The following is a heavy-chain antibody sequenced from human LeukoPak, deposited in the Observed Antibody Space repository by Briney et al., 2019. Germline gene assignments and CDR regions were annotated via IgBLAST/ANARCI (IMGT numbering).Heavy chain of an antibody. CDR1: GGSLSTYY. V-gene: IGHV4-59*01. CDR2: IDYRGST. CDR3: ARSRSGYSYDHAAFEI. D-gene: IGHD5-18*01. Sequence: SETLSLTCTVSGGSLSTYYWSWLRQPPGKGLEWIAYIDYRGSTTYNPSLRSRVTISVDTSRNQFSLKLSSVTAADAAVYYCARSRSGYSYDHAAFEIWGQGTMVTVSS. J-gene: IGHJ3*02.